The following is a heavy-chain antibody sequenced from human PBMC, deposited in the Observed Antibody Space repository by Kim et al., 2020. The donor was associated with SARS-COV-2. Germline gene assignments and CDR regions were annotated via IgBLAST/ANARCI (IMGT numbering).Heavy chain of an antibody. J-gene: IGHJ5*01. Sequence: EQKFRGRVRITADESTSTAYMELSSLRSEDTAVYYCAIAFLPLQNGPFDSWGQGTLVTVSS. V-gene: IGHV1-69*01. D-gene: IGHD1-1*01. CDR3: AIAFLPLQNGPFDS.